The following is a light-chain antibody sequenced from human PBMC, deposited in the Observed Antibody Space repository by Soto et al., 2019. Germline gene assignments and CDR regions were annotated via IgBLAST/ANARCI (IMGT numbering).Light chain of an antibody. V-gene: IGLV1-44*01. CDR2: DN. CDR1: SSNIGSNP. CDR3: AAWDASLNGVV. J-gene: IGLJ3*02. Sequence: QSVLTQPPSASGAPGLRVTFSCAGRSSNIGSNPVSWYQLLPATAPKLLIYDNERPSGVPDRFSCSKSGTSASLAISGLQSDDEADYYCAAWDASLNGVVFGGGTKVTVL.